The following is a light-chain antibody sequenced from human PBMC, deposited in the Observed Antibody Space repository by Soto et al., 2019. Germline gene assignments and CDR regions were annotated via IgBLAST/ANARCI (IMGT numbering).Light chain of an antibody. CDR1: QSISSN. CDR3: QQYNNWWT. V-gene: IGKV3-15*01. J-gene: IGKJ1*01. CDR2: GAS. Sequence: EIVMTQSPATLSVSPGERATLYCRASQSISSNLAWYQQKPGQAPRLLIYGASTRATGIPVRFSGSGSGTEFTLTISSLQSEDFAVYYCQQYNNWWTFGQGTKVEIK.